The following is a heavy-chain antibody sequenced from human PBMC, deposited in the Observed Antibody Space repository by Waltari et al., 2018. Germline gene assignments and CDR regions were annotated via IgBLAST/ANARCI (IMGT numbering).Heavy chain of an antibody. D-gene: IGHD1-26*01. V-gene: IGHV3-15*01. Sequence: EVHLVESGGGLIQPGECLRLSCGASGFTFSDAWMSWVRQVPGKGPEWVGRIKKKSDGGTTEYAVPVKGRFTISRDDSKHTLDLQMNSLKTEDTAVYYCVTGGHYFGAWGQGTLVTVSS. CDR3: VTGGHYFGA. CDR2: IKKKSDGGTT. J-gene: IGHJ5*02. CDR1: GFTFSDAW.